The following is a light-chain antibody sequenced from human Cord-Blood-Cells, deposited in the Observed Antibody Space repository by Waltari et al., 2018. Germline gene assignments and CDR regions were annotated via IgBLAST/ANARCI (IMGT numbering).Light chain of an antibody. J-gene: IGLJ2*01. CDR2: DVS. Sequence: QSALTQPASVSGSPGQXXXXXXXXXXXXXXXXXXXXWYQQHPGKAPKLMIYDVSNRPSGVSNRFSGSKSGNTASLTISGLQAEDEADYYCSSYTSSSTVVFGGGTKLTVL. CDR3: SSYTSSSTVV. CDR1: XXXXXXXXX. V-gene: IGLV2-14*01.